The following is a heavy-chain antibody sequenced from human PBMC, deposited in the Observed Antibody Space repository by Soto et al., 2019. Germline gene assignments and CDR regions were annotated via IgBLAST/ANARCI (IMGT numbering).Heavy chain of an antibody. V-gene: IGHV3-23*01. Sequence: SGGDSVQPGGSVRLSCAGSGFTFINYAMNWVRQAPGKGLEWVSTISGGGDATFFADSVRGRFTFSRDNSKNTVTLQMNSLGVDDTAVYYCARKVVGSTSRPDYWYFDLWGRGTLVTVSS. CDR2: ISGGGDAT. J-gene: IGHJ2*01. CDR3: ARKVVGSTSRPDYWYFDL. CDR1: GFTFINYA. D-gene: IGHD2-21*01.